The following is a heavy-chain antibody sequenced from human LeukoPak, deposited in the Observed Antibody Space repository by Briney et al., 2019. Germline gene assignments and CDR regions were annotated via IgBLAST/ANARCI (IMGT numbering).Heavy chain of an antibody. D-gene: IGHD3-3*01. CDR3: AREVNYDFWSGYQYYFDY. J-gene: IGHJ4*02. CDR2: INPNSGGT. CDR1: GYTFTGYY. Sequence: ASVKVSCKASGYTFTGYYMHWVRQAPGQGLEWMGWINPNSGGTNYAQKFQGRVTMTRDTSISTAYMELSRLRSDDTAVYYCAREVNYDFWSGYQYYFDYWGQGTLVTVSS. V-gene: IGHV1-2*02.